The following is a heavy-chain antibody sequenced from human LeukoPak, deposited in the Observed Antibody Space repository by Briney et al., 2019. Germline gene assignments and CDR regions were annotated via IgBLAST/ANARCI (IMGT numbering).Heavy chain of an antibody. CDR3: QSRSIVATPDDY. CDR2: ISYDGTNK. J-gene: IGHJ4*02. Sequence: PGKSLTLSCTASGFTFSTYAMHWVRQALGKGLEWVAVISYDGTNKYYAGSVQGRFTISRDNSKNTVYLQMTSLRTEDTALYYCQSRSIVATPDDYWGQGTLVTVSS. CDR1: GFTFSTYA. D-gene: IGHD5-12*01. V-gene: IGHV3-30*04.